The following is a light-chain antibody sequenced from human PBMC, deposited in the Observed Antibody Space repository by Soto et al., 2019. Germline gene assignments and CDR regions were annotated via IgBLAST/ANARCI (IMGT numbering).Light chain of an antibody. J-gene: IGKJ5*01. CDR1: QNIHIN. CDR3: QQYNNWPPIT. Sequence: EKGMAQSPETLSGSPGDKGNLSWRSSQNIHINLAWYQQKPGQAPRLLIYGASTRATGIPARFSGSGSGTEFTLTISSLQSEDFAVYYCQQYNNWPPITFGQGTRLEIK. V-gene: IGKV3-15*01. CDR2: GAS.